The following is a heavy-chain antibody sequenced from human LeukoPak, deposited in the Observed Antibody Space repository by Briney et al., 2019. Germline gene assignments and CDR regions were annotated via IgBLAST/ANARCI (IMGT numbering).Heavy chain of an antibody. V-gene: IGHV1-18*01. D-gene: IGHD2-2*01. CDR3: ARTGYYALHGTFDI. CDR2: ISAYNGNT. J-gene: IGHJ3*02. CDR1: GYTFTSYG. Sequence: ASVKVSCKASGYTFTSYGISWVRQAPGQGLEWMGWISAYNGNTNYAQKLQSRVTMTTDTSTSTAYMELRSLRSDDTAVYYCARTGYYALHGTFDIWGQGTMVTVSS.